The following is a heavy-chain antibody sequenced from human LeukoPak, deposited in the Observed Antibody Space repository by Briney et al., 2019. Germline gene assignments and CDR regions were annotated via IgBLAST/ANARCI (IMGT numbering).Heavy chain of an antibody. CDR2: IWYDGSNK. V-gene: IGHV3-33*06. J-gene: IGHJ5*02. CDR1: GFTFSSYG. Sequence: PGRSLRLSCAAPGFTFSSYGMHWVRQAPGKGPEWVAVIWYDGSNKYYADSVKGRFTISRDNSKNTLYLQMNSLRAEDTAVYYCAKDPDSSSSPWGQGTLVTVSS. D-gene: IGHD6-6*01. CDR3: AKDPDSSSSP.